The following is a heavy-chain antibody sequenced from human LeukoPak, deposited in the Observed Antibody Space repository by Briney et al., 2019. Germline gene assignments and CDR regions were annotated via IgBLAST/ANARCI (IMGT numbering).Heavy chain of an antibody. V-gene: IGHV3-23*01. D-gene: IGHD2-15*01. CDR3: AKHCSGGSCFFDY. CDR1: GFTFSSYA. CDR2: ISGSGGGT. J-gene: IGHJ4*02. Sequence: GGSLRLSCAASGFTFSSYAMSWVRQAPGKGLEWVSAISGSGGGTYYADSVKGRFTISRDNSKNTLYLQMNSLRAEDTAVYYCAKHCSGGSCFFDYWGQGTLVTVSS.